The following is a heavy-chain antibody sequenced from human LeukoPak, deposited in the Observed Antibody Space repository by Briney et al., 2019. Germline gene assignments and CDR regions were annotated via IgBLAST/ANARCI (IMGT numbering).Heavy chain of an antibody. CDR2: ISYDGSNK. CDR3: ARGEGSVAAATHFDY. V-gene: IGHV3-30-3*01. CDR1: GFTFSSYA. Sequence: GGSLRLSCAASGFTFSSYAMHWVRQAPGKGLEWVAVISYDGSNKYYADSVKGRFTISRDNSKNTLYLQMNSLRAEDTAVYYCARGEGSVAAATHFDYWGQGTLVTVSS. D-gene: IGHD6-13*01. J-gene: IGHJ4*02.